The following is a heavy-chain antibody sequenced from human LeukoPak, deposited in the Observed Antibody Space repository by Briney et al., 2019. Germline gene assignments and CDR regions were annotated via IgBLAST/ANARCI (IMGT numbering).Heavy chain of an antibody. D-gene: IGHD5-24*01. J-gene: IGHJ4*02. Sequence: PSETLSLTCAVSGGSISSYYWSWIRQPAGKALEWIGRIYTSGSTNYRPSLTSRVTMSVDTSKNQFSLKLSSVTAADRAVYYCARGPSRRDGFIVNYWGQGTLVTVSS. V-gene: IGHV4-4*07. CDR1: GGSISSYY. CDR3: ARGPSRRDGFIVNY. CDR2: IYTSGST.